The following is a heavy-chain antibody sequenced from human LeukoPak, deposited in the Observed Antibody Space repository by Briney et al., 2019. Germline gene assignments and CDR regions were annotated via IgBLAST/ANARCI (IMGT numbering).Heavy chain of an antibody. V-gene: IGHV3-30-3*01. J-gene: IGHJ6*02. Sequence: GGSLRLSCAASGFTFSSYAMHWVRQAPGKGLEWVAVISYDGSNKYYADSVKGRFTISRDNSKSTLYLQMNSLRAEDTAVYYCAREFGLYCSSTSCAEIPNYYYGMDVWGQGTTVTVSS. CDR3: AREFGLYCSSTSCAEIPNYYYGMDV. D-gene: IGHD2-2*01. CDR2: ISYDGSNK. CDR1: GFTFSSYA.